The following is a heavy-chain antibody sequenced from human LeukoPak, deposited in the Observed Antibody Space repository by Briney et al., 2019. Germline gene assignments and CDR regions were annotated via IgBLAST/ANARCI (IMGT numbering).Heavy chain of an antibody. CDR3: VKGGTTDGPTPIGRLDR. CDR2: IKPDGSEI. CDR1: GFTFSSYW. Sequence: GGSLRLSCKASGFTFSSYWMNSVRQAPGTGLEWVATIKPDGSEIHDVASLGGRFTISRDHARNSLYLQMNTLTAEDAALCYCVKGGTTDGPTPIGRLDRWGQGTLVTVSS. V-gene: IGHV3-7*01. D-gene: IGHD2-2*02. J-gene: IGHJ5*02.